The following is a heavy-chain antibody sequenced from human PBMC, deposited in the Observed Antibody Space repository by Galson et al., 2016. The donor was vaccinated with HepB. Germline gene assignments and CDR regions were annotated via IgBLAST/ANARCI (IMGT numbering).Heavy chain of an antibody. CDR2: SSSQRGNT. J-gene: IGHJ4*02. Sequence: SVKVSCKASGYTFTSYYDFAWVRQAPGQGLEWMGWSSSQRGNTNYAQKFQGWVNMTRDSSNSTAYMELSRLRSDDTAVSYCARGGPGGPRDYWGQGTLVTVSS. CDR3: ARGGPGGPRDY. CDR1: GYTFTSYY. D-gene: IGHD3-16*01. V-gene: IGHV1-2*04.